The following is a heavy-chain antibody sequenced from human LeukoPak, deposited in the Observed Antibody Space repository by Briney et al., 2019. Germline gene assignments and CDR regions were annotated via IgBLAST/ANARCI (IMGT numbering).Heavy chain of an antibody. Sequence: GGSLRLSCAASGFIFSSYGMHWVRQGPGKGLEWVAVIWYDGSNKYYADSVKGRFTISRDNSKNTLYLQVNSLRAEDTAVYYCARMFGTGIYSTIDYWGQGTLVTVSS. J-gene: IGHJ4*02. CDR3: ARMFGTGIYSTIDY. CDR1: GFIFSSYG. V-gene: IGHV3-33*01. D-gene: IGHD1-26*01. CDR2: IWYDGSNK.